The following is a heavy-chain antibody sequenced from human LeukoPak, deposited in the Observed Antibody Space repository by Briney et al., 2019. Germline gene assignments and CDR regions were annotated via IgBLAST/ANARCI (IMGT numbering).Heavy chain of an antibody. CDR1: GGSISSNNYY. V-gene: IGHV4-39*07. J-gene: IGHJ6*03. D-gene: IGHD4-17*01. Sequence: SETLSLTCTVSGGSISSNNYYWGWIRQPPGKGLEWIGSMYYTGSTYYNPSLKSRVTMSADTSKNQFSLKLSSVTAADTAVYYCAREPSYGDYVGYYYYYYMDVWGKGTTVTVSS. CDR2: MYYTGST. CDR3: AREPSYGDYVGYYYYYYMDV.